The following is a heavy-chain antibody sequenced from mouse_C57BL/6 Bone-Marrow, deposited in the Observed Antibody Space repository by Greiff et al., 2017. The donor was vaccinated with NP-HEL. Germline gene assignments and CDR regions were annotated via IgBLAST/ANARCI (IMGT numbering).Heavy chain of an antibody. Sequence: EVQLQESGAELVRPEASVKLSCTASGFNIKDDYMHWVKQRPEQGLEWIGWIDPENGDTEYASKFQGKATITADTSSNTAYLQLSSLTSEDTAVYYCTQFPVVTTVGRDYWGQGTTLTVSS. J-gene: IGHJ2*01. D-gene: IGHD1-1*01. CDR3: TQFPVVTTVGRDY. CDR2: IDPENGDT. CDR1: GFNIKDDY. V-gene: IGHV14-4*01.